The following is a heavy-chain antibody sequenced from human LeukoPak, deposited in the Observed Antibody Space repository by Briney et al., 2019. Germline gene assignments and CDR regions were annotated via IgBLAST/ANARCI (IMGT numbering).Heavy chain of an antibody. D-gene: IGHD1-14*01. CDR3: ARRAYKEVDY. Sequence: GESLKISCKGSGYSFTSYWIGWVRQMPGKGLEGIGIIYPGGADPRYRPSLQGQVPIPADKPISTAYLQWSSLKASDTAMYYCARRAYKEVDYWGQGTLVTVSS. CDR2: IYPGGADP. V-gene: IGHV5-51*01. J-gene: IGHJ4*02. CDR1: GYSFTSYW.